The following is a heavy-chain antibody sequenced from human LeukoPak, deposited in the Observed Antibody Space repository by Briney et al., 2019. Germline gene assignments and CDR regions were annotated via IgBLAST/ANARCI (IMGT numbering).Heavy chain of an antibody. CDR1: GFTFSTYS. CDR2: ISSSSTYI. V-gene: IGHV3-21*01. J-gene: IGHJ5*02. Sequence: PGGSLRLSCAASGFTFSTYSLNWVRQAPGRGLEWVSSISSSSTYIHYADSVKGRFTISRDNAKNSLYLQMNSLRAEDTAVYYCARDAVSRSAGGLYNWFDPWGQGTLVTVSS. CDR3: ARDAVSRSAGGLYNWFDP. D-gene: IGHD6-13*01.